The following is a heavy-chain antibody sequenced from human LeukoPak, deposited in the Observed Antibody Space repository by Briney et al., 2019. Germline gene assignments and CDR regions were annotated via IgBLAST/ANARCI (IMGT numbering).Heavy chain of an antibody. Sequence: GESLKISCKGSEYSFTSYWLGWVRQMPGKGLEWMGIIYPGDSDTRYSPSFQGQVTISADKSISTASLQWSSLSAADTAMYYCATHKGGDYAGPYAFDIWGQGTMVTVSS. D-gene: IGHD4-17*01. J-gene: IGHJ3*02. V-gene: IGHV5-51*01. CDR2: IYPGDSDT. CDR1: EYSFTSYW. CDR3: ATHKGGDYAGPYAFDI.